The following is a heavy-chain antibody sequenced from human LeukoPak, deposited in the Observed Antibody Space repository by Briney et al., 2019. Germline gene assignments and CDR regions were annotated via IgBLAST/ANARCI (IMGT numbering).Heavy chain of an antibody. J-gene: IGHJ4*02. CDR1: GGTFSSYA. CDR2: IIPILGIA. CDR3: ARGFYGSGSYYSDY. D-gene: IGHD3-10*01. V-gene: IGHV1-69*04. Sequence: SVKVSCKASGGTFSSYAISWVRQAPRQGLEWMGRIIPILGIANYAQKFQGRVTITADKSTSTAYMELSSLRSEDTAVYYCARGFYGSGSYYSDYWGQGTLVTVSS.